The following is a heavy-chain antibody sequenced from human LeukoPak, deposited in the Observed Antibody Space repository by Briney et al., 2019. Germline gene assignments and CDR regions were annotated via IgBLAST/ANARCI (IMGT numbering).Heavy chain of an antibody. J-gene: IGHJ6*02. CDR3: AREDPGTTIFGVVIGSLGMDV. CDR2: IIPIFGTA. CDR1: GGTFSSYA. D-gene: IGHD3-3*01. Sequence: SVKVSCKASGGTFSSYAISWVRQAPGQGLEWMGGIIPIFGTANYAQKFQGRVTITADESTSTAYMELSSLRSEDTAVYYCAREDPGTTIFGVVIGSLGMDVWGQGTTVTVSS. V-gene: IGHV1-69*13.